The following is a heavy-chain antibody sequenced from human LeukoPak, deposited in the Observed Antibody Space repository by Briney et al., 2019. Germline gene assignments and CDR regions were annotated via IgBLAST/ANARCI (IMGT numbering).Heavy chain of an antibody. CDR2: IIPIFGTA. Sequence: SVKVPCKASGGTFISYAISWVRQAPGQGLEWMGGIIPIFGTANYAQKFQGRVTITADESTSTAYMELSSLRSEDTAVYYCAGGDQIGVNWFDPWGQGTLVTVSS. D-gene: IGHD2-2*01. CDR3: AGGDQIGVNWFDP. CDR1: GGTFISYA. V-gene: IGHV1-69*13. J-gene: IGHJ5*02.